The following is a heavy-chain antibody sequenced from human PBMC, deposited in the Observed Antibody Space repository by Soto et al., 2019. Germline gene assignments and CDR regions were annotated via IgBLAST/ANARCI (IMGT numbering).Heavy chain of an antibody. CDR2: ISHDGINK. CDR1: GFTFSSYA. D-gene: IGHD2-2*01. J-gene: IGHJ4*02. Sequence: VGSLRLSGAASGFTFSSYAMNWVRQAPGKGLEWVALISHDGINKYYADSVRGRFTISRDSSTNTLYLQMNSLRAADTAVYYCGRCTSTSCHLGSDYWGQGTLVTVSS. V-gene: IGHV3-30-3*01. CDR3: GRCTSTSCHLGSDY.